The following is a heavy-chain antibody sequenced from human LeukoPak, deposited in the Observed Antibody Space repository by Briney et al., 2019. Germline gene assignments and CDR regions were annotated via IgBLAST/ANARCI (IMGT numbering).Heavy chain of an antibody. V-gene: IGHV4-34*01. Sequence: SETLSLTCAVYGGSFSGYYWSWICQPPGKGLEWIGEINHSGSTNYNPSLKSRVTISVDTSKNQFSLNLSSATAADTAVYYCARRRVFDYWGQGTLVTVSS. D-gene: IGHD3-10*01. CDR3: ARRRVFDY. CDR2: INHSGST. CDR1: GGSFSGYY. J-gene: IGHJ4*02.